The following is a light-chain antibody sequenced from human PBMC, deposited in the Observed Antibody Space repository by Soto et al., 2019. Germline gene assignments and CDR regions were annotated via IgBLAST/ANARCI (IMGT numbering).Light chain of an antibody. CDR1: QNITNN. CDR3: QQSYSTPRT. CDR2: AAS. V-gene: IGKV1-39*01. J-gene: IGKJ1*01. Sequence: DIQMTQSPSSLSASIGDRVTITCQASQNITNNLSWYQQKPGKAPKLLIYAASSLQSGVPSRFSGSGSGTDFTLTISSLQPEDFATYYCQQSYSTPRTFGQGAKVDIK.